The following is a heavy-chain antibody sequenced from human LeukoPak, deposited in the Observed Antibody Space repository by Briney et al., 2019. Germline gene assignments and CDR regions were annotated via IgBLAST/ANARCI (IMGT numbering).Heavy chain of an antibody. Sequence: PSETLSLTCTVSGGSISSYYWSWIRQPPGKGLEGIGYIYYRGSTNYNPSLKSRVTISVATSKHQFSLKLSSVTAADTAVYYCARSGFIVGATRFDPWGQGTLVTVSS. CDR2: IYYRGST. CDR1: GGSISSYY. D-gene: IGHD1-26*01. CDR3: ARSGFIVGATRFDP. V-gene: IGHV4-59*08. J-gene: IGHJ5*02.